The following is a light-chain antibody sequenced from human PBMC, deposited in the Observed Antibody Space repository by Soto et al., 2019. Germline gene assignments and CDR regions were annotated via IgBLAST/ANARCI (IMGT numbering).Light chain of an antibody. V-gene: IGLV2-8*01. Sequence: QSALTQPPSASGSPGQSVTISCTGTSSDVGGHDSVSWYQQHPGKAPKLMIYDVSNRPSGVPDRFSASKSGNTASLTVSGLQAEDEADYYCSSFGGTHAFFVPGSNVTVL. CDR3: SSFGGTHAF. CDR1: SSDVGGHDS. CDR2: DVS. J-gene: IGLJ1*01.